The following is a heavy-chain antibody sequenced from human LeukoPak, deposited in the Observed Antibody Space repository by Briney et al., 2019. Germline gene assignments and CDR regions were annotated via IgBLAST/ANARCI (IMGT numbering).Heavy chain of an antibody. D-gene: IGHD6-19*01. CDR3: AKRGPAGAGKSPDYFDY. CDR1: GFTFSSYV. J-gene: IGHJ4*02. Sequence: GGSLRLSCAASGFTFSSYVMRWVRQAPGKGLEWVSAITGSGDNTYYADSVKGRFTISRDNSKNTLYLQMNSLRAEDTAVYYCAKRGPAGAGKSPDYFDYWGQGTLVTVSS. V-gene: IGHV3-23*01. CDR2: ITGSGDNT.